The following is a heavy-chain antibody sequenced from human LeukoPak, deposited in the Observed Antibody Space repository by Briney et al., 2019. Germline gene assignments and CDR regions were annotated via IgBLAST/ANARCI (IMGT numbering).Heavy chain of an antibody. CDR2: INHSGST. CDR3: ARGVGAMFYWFDP. D-gene: IGHD3-10*02. Sequence: KPSETLSLTCAVHGGSFSGYYWSWIRQPPGKGLEWIGEINHSGSTNYNPSLKSRVTISVDTSKNQFSLKLSSVTAADAAVYYCARGVGAMFYWFDPWGQGTLVTVSS. J-gene: IGHJ5*02. V-gene: IGHV4-34*01. CDR1: GGSFSGYY.